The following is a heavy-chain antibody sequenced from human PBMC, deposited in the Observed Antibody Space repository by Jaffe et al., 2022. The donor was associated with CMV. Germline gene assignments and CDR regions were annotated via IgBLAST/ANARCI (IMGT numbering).Heavy chain of an antibody. CDR1: GGSFSGYY. Sequence: QVQLQQWGAGLLKPSETLSLTCAVYGGSFSGYYWSWIRQPPGKGLEWIGEINHSGSTNYNPSLKSRVTISVDTSKNQFSLKLSSVTAADTAVYYCARGGVLLWFGELSPRYYYYGMDVWGQGTTVTVSS. J-gene: IGHJ6*02. CDR3: ARGGVLLWFGELSPRYYYYGMDV. D-gene: IGHD3-10*01. V-gene: IGHV4-34*01. CDR2: INHSGST.